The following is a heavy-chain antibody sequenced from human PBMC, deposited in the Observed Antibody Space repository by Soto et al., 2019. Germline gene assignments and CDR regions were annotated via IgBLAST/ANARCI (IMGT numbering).Heavy chain of an antibody. CDR2: IWYDGSNK. J-gene: IGHJ3*02. CDR3: AREVEGWEGGDDAFDI. CDR1: GFTFSSYG. Sequence: QVQLVESGGGVVQPGRSLRLSCAASGFTFSSYGMHWVRQAPGKGLEWVAVIWYDGSNKYYEDSVKGRFTISRDNSKNTLYLQMNSLRAEDTAVYYCAREVEGWEGGDDAFDIWGQGTMVTVSS. D-gene: IGHD1-26*01. V-gene: IGHV3-33*01.